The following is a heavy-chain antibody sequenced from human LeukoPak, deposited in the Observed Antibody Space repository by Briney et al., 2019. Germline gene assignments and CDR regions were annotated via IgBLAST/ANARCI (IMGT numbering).Heavy chain of an antibody. Sequence: SGGSLRLSCAASGFTFSSYGMHWVRQAPGKGLEWVSYISSSSSTIYYADSVKGRFTISRDNAKNSLYLQMNSLRAEDTAVYYCARENRWELKSDDAFDIWGQGTMVTVSS. J-gene: IGHJ3*02. CDR3: ARENRWELKSDDAFDI. CDR1: GFTFSSYG. D-gene: IGHD1-26*01. V-gene: IGHV3-48*01. CDR2: ISSSSSTI.